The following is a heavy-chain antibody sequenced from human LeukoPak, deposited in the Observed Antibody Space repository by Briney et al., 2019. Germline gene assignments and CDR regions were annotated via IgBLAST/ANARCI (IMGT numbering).Heavy chain of an antibody. CDR1: GGSISSGGYY. D-gene: IGHD6-13*01. V-gene: IGHV4-31*03. CDR2: IYYSGST. CDR3: ARQQQLRWFDP. Sequence: PSETLSLTCTVSGGSISSGGYYWSWIRQHPGQGLEWIGHIYYSGSTYYNPSLKSRVTISVDTSKNQFSLKLSSVTAADTAVYYCARQQQLRWFDPWGQGTLVTVSS. J-gene: IGHJ5*02.